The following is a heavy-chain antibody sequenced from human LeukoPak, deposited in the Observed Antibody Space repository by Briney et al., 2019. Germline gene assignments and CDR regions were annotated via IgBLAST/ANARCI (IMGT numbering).Heavy chain of an antibody. V-gene: IGHV3-7*01. D-gene: IGHD3-3*01. CDR1: GFTFSSYW. Sequence: TGGSLRLSCAASGFTFSSYWMNWVRQAPGKGLEWVANIKQDGSDKYYVDSVKGRFTISRDNAKNSLYLQMNSLRAEDTAVYYCARRVEEWQLDYWGQRTLVTVSS. J-gene: IGHJ4*02. CDR3: ARRVEEWQLDY. CDR2: IKQDGSDK.